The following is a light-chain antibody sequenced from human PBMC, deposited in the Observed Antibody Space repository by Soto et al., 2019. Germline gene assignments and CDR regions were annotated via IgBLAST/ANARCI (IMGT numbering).Light chain of an antibody. CDR3: QQYSYLWT. V-gene: IGKV3-15*01. CDR1: QSISSH. J-gene: IGKJ1*01. CDR2: DAS. Sequence: EIVMTQSPATLSVSPGERATLSCRASQSISSHLAWYQQKPGQTPRLLIYDASTRATGIPVRFSGSGSGTDFTLTISSLLSEDFAVYYCQQYSYLWTFGQGTNVEIK.